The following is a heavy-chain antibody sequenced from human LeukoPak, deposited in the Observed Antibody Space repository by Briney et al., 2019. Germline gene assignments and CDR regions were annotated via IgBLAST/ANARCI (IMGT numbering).Heavy chain of an antibody. CDR1: GGSISSDSYS. CDR2: IYYSGST. V-gene: IGHV4-39*01. CDR3: VRRAYGSGSYPADY. D-gene: IGHD3-10*01. Sequence: PSETLSLTCTVSGGSISSDSYSWGWIRQPPGKGLEWIGSIYYSGSTYYNPSLKSRVTISVDTSKNQFSLKLTSVTAADTSMYYCVRRAYGSGSYPADYWGQGTLVTVSS. J-gene: IGHJ4*02.